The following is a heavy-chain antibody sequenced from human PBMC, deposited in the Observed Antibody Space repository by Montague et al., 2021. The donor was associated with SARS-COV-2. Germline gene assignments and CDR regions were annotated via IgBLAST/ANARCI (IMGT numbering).Heavy chain of an antibody. CDR2: IHYSGST. D-gene: IGHD6-13*01. J-gene: IGHJ3*02. CDR3: ARGAGYSSSWYLAFEI. CDR1: SGSISSYY. Sequence: SETLSLTCTVSSGSISSYYWSWIRQPPGKGLEWIGYIHYSGSTNYNPSLKSRVTISVDTSKNQFSLKLSSVTAADTAVYYCARGAGYSSSWYLAFEIWDQGTMVTVSS. V-gene: IGHV4-59*01.